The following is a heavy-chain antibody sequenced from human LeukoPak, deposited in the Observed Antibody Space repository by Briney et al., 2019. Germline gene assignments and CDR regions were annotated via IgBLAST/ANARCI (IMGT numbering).Heavy chain of an antibody. D-gene: IGHD3-3*01. CDR3: ARDTLGVVVPHWFDP. CDR1: GFTFSSYW. CDR2: IKQDGSEK. V-gene: IGHV3-7*01. Sequence: GGSLRLSCAASGFTFSSYWMSWVRQAPGKGLEWVANIKQDGSEKYYVDSVKGRFTISRDNAKNSLYLQMNSLRAEDTAVYYCARDTLGVVVPHWFDPWGQGTLVTVSS. J-gene: IGHJ5*02.